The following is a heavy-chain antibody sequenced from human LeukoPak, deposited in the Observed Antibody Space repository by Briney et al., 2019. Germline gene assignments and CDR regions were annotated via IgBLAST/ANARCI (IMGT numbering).Heavy chain of an antibody. CDR3: ANCGFGELYGYYYSGMDV. J-gene: IGHJ6*04. CDR2: ISGSGGST. D-gene: IGHD3-10*01. V-gene: IGHV3-23*01. Sequence: GGSLRLSCAASGFTFSSYAMSWVRQAPGKGLEWVSAISGSGGSTYYADSVKGRFTISRDNSKNTLYLQMNSLRAEDTAVCYCANCGFGELYGYYYSGMDVWGKGTTVTVSS. CDR1: GFTFSSYA.